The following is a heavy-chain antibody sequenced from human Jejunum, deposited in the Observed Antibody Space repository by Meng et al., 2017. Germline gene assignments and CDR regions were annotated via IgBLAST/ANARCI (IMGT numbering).Heavy chain of an antibody. V-gene: IGHV4-34*01. J-gene: IGHJ5*02. D-gene: IGHD4-17*01. CDR3: ARGSYGDSTDP. CDR1: GTSLNKYD. CDR2: IDHRGST. Sequence: GEGWWNLSGLLSLTCTVYGTSLNKYDLSWSWIRQSPGKGLEWIGLIDHRGSTNYNPSLKSRVTISLDTSKNQFSLNLNSVTAADTAVYYCARGSYGDSTDPWGQGILVTVSS.